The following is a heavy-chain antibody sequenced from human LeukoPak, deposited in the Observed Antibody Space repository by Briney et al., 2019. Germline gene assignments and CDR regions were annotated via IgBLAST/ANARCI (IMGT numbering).Heavy chain of an antibody. J-gene: IGHJ5*02. D-gene: IGHD3-16*02. CDR2: INAGNGNT. Sequence: ASVKVSCKASGYTFTSYGISWVRQAPGQGLEWMGWINAGNGNTKYSQKFQGRVTITRDTSASTAYMELSSLRSEDTAVYYCARVSRDYVWGSYRYSTWFDPWGQGTLVTVSS. V-gene: IGHV1-3*01. CDR1: GYTFTSYG. CDR3: ARVSRDYVWGSYRYSTWFDP.